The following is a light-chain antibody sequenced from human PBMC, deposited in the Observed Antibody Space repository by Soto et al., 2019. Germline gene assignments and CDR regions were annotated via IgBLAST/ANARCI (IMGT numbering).Light chain of an antibody. Sequence: QSALTQPASVSGSPGQSITISCTGTSSDVGGYNDVSWYQQHPGKAPKLMIYDVSNRSSGVSNRFSGSKSGNTASLTISGLQAEDEADYYCRSYTSSSPLVFGTGTQLTVL. J-gene: IGLJ1*01. CDR1: SSDVGGYND. CDR2: DVS. CDR3: RSYTSSSPLV. V-gene: IGLV2-14*01.